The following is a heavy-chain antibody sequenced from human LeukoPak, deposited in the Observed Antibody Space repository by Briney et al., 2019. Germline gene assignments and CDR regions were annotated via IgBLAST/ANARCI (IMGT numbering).Heavy chain of an antibody. CDR2: ISSSSTYI. CDR1: GFTFSTNS. J-gene: IGHJ4*02. V-gene: IGHV3-21*06. Sequence: GGSLRLSCAVSGFTFSTNSMNWVRQAPGKGLEWVSFISSSSTYIHYADSVKGRFTISRDNAKNSLYLQMNSLRAEDTAVYYCARDRGDGYNYEGLDFWGQGTLVTVSS. CDR3: ARDRGDGYNYEGLDF. D-gene: IGHD5-24*01.